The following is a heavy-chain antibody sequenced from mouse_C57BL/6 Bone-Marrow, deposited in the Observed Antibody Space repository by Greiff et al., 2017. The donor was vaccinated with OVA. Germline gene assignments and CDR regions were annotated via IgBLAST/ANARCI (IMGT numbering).Heavy chain of an antibody. J-gene: IGHJ4*01. CDR2: IYPGNSDT. CDR1: GYTFTSYW. D-gene: IGHD1-1*01. Sequence: VQLKQSGTVLARPGASVKMSCKTSGYTFTSYWMHWVKQRPGQGLEWIGAIYPGNSDTSYNQKFKGKAKLTAVTSASTAYMELSSLTNEDSAVYYCTRRNYYGSSYDYAMDYWGQGTSVTVSS. V-gene: IGHV1-5*01. CDR3: TRRNYYGSSYDYAMDY.